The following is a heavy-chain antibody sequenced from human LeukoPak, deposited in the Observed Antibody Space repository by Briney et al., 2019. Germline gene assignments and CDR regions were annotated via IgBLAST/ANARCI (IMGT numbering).Heavy chain of an antibody. J-gene: IGHJ4*02. D-gene: IGHD6-13*01. V-gene: IGHV1-2*04. Sequence: ASVKVSCKASGYTFTGYYMHWVRQAPGQGLEWMGWINPNSGGTNYAQKLQGWVTMTRDTSISIAYMELSRLRSGDTGVYYCAKQAVGQQLMPCDYWGQGTLVSVPS. CDR2: INPNSGGT. CDR3: AKQAVGQQLMPCDY. CDR1: GYTFTGYY.